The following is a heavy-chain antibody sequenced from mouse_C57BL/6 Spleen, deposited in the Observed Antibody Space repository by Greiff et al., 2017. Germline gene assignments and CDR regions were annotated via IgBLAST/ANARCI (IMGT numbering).Heavy chain of an antibody. CDR1: GYAFSSSW. Sequence: VQLQQSGPELVKPGASVKISCKASGYAFSSSWMNWVKQRPGKGLEWIGRIYPGDGDTNYNGKFKGKATLTADKSSSTAYMQLSSLTSEDSAVYFCARSNYYGSSYGNYFDDWGQGTTLTVAS. CDR2: IYPGDGDT. J-gene: IGHJ2*01. D-gene: IGHD1-1*01. V-gene: IGHV1-82*01. CDR3: ARSNYYGSSYGNYFDD.